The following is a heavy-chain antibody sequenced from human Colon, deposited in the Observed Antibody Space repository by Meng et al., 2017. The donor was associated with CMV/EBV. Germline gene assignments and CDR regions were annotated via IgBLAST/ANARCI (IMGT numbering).Heavy chain of an antibody. Sequence: GESLKISCEASGFTFRSYWMTWVRHSPGKGLEWVANIKRDGSEKYYVDSVKGRFTISRDNAKKTLYLDMTSLRPDDTGVYFCASHVYLTDVYDGLDVWGQGTTVTVSS. CDR1: GFTFRSYW. CDR3: ASHVYLTDVYDGLDV. J-gene: IGHJ6*02. CDR2: IKRDGSEK. D-gene: IGHD2/OR15-2a*01. V-gene: IGHV3-7*01.